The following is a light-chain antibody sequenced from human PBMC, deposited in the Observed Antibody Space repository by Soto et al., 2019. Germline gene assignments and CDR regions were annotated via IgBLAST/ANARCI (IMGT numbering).Light chain of an antibody. J-gene: IGLJ1*01. CDR2: GNT. CDR3: QSYDSSLSGYV. V-gene: IGLV1-40*01. CDR1: NSNIGAGFD. Sequence: QSVLTQPPSVSGAPGQRVTMSCTGSNSNIGAGFDVNWYQQLPGTAPKLLIYGNTHRPSGVPDRFSGSKSGTEASLAITGLQAEDEADFYCQSYDSSLSGYVFGTGTKVTVL.